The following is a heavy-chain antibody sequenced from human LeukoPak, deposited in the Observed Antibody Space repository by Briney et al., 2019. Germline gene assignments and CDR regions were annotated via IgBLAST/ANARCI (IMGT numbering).Heavy chain of an antibody. Sequence: SETLSLTCTVSGGSISSYYWSWLRQPPGKGLEWIGYIYYSGSTNYNPSLKSRVTISVDTSKNQFSLKLSSVTAADTAVYYCARVRSSGWYRGERDAFDIWGQGTMVTVSS. D-gene: IGHD6-19*01. CDR1: GGSISSYY. J-gene: IGHJ3*02. V-gene: IGHV4-59*01. CDR3: ARVRSSGWYRGERDAFDI. CDR2: IYYSGST.